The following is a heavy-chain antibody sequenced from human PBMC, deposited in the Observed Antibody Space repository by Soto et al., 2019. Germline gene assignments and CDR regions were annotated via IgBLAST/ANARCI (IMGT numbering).Heavy chain of an antibody. V-gene: IGHV3-66*01. D-gene: IGHD1-26*01. Sequence: GGSLRLSCSASGLADRQSDMNLVRQAPGKGLEWVSVIYGHGTTDYADSAKGRFTISRDSSMNTLHLLMNSLRAEDTAVYFCASLSNSARYIDFWGQGIPVTVSS. CDR3: ASLSNSARYIDF. CDR2: IYGHGTT. J-gene: IGHJ4*02. CDR1: GLADRQSD.